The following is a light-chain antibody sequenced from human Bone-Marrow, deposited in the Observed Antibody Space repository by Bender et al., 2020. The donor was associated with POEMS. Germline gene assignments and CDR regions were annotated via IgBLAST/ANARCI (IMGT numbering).Light chain of an antibody. CDR1: SSDVGAYIY. CDR3: ASYTTSSTWV. J-gene: IGLJ3*02. Sequence: QSALNQPASVSGSPGQSITISCTGTSSDVGAYIYVSWYQQHPGKAPKLIIFGVYDRPSGVSSRFSGSKSGNTASLTISGLQTEDEADYYCASYTTSSTWVFGGGTKLTVL. CDR2: GVY. V-gene: IGLV2-14*03.